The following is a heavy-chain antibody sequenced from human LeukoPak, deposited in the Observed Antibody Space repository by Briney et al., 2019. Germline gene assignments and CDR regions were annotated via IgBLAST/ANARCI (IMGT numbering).Heavy chain of an antibody. J-gene: IGHJ4*02. CDR3: ARSTFSHASTGGYDY. CDR2: TYHSGST. D-gene: IGHD3-22*01. CDR1: DFSISSGHY. Sequence: SEILSLTCVVSDFSISSGHYWGWIRQPPGKGLEWIGTTYHSGSTYYTPSLQSRVTISVDMSKNQFSLRLSRVTVADTAVYFCARSTFSHASTGGYDYWGQGILVTVSS. V-gene: IGHV4-38-2*01.